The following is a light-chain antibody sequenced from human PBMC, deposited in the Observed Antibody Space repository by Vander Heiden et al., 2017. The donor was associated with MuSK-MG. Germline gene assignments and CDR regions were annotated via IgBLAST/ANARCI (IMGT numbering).Light chain of an antibody. CDR3: QVWDRSGAVV. CDR2: DDA. J-gene: IGLJ3*02. V-gene: IGLV3-21*04. CDR1: NIESKS. Sequence: YVLTQPPSVSVAPGETARTTCGGDNIESKSVHWYQQKPGQAPVLVIYDDADRPSGIPERFSGSNSGNTATLTISRVEAGDVADYYCQVWDRSGAVVFGGGTKLTVL.